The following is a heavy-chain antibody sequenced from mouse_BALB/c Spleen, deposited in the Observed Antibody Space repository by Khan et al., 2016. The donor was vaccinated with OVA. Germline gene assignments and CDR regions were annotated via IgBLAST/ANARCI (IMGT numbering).Heavy chain of an antibody. CDR3: ARSVTITTVVATDFDY. CDR1: GYSITSDYA. Sequence: EVQLQESGPGLVKPSQSLSLTCTVTGYSITSDYAWNWIRQFPGNKLEWMGYISYSGRTSYNPSHKSRISITRDTSKNQFFLQLNSVTTEDTATYYCARSVTITTVVATDFDYWGQGTTLTVSS. D-gene: IGHD1-1*01. J-gene: IGHJ2*01. V-gene: IGHV3-2*02. CDR2: ISYSGRT.